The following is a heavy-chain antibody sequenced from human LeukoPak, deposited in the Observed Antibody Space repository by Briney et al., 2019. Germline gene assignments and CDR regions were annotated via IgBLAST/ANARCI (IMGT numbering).Heavy chain of an antibody. CDR3: ARLIWGITMVRGVPTNWFDP. V-gene: IGHV4-59*08. CDR2: IYYSGST. Sequence: SETLSLTCTVSGGSISSYYWSWIRQPPGKGLEWIGYIYYSGSTNYNPSLKSRATISVDTSKNQFSLKLSSVTAADTAVYYCARLIWGITMVRGVPTNWFDPWGQGTLVTVSS. D-gene: IGHD3-10*01. J-gene: IGHJ5*02. CDR1: GGSISSYY.